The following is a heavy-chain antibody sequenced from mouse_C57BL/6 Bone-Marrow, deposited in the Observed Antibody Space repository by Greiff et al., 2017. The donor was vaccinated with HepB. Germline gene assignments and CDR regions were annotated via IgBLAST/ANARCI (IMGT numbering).Heavy chain of an antibody. Sequence: EVKLMESGPGLAKPSQTLSLTCSVPGYSITSDYWNWIRKFPGNKLEYMGYISYSGSTYYNPSLKSRISITRDTSKNQYYLQLNSVTTEDTATYYCARSPGDYGSSKYAMDYWGQGTSVTVSS. J-gene: IGHJ4*01. CDR3: ARSPGDYGSSKYAMDY. CDR2: ISYSGST. D-gene: IGHD1-1*01. V-gene: IGHV3-8*01. CDR1: GYSITSDY.